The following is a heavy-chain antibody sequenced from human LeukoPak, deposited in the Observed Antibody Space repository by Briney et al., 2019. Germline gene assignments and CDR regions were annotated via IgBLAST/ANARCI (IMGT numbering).Heavy chain of an antibody. CDR3: ARGSGWYEGHYYFDY. D-gene: IGHD6-19*01. CDR1: GYTFTGYY. V-gene: IGHV1-2*02. Sequence: ASVKVSCKASGYTFTGYYMHWVRQAPGQGLEWMGWINPNSGGTNYAQKFQGRVTMTRDTSISTAYMELSRLRSDDTAVYYCARGSGWYEGHYYFDYWGQGTLVTVSS. CDR2: INPNSGGT. J-gene: IGHJ4*02.